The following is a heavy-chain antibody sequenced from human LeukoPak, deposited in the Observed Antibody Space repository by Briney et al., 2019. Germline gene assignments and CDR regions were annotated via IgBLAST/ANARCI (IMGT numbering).Heavy chain of an antibody. V-gene: IGHV3-49*04. CDR1: GFTFSSYS. J-gene: IGHJ5*02. CDR3: TQYYYYDSSGYYGYENWFDP. D-gene: IGHD3-22*01. CDR2: IRSKAYGGTT. Sequence: GGSLRLSCVATGFTFSSYSMNWVRQAPGKGLEWVGFIRSKAYGGTTEYAASVKGRFTISRDDSKSIAYLQMNSLKTEDTAVYYCTQYYYYDSSGYYGYENWFDPWGQGTLVTVSS.